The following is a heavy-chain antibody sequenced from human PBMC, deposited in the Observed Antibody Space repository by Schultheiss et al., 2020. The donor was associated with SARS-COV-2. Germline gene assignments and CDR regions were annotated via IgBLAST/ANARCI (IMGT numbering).Heavy chain of an antibody. CDR3: ARAGGAYSFDK. V-gene: IGHV4-59*01. CDR1: GDFFSTYY. Sequence: SETLSLTCAVSGDFFSTYYWSWVRQPPGKGLEWIGYVRLSGSTDYNPSLRSRVTISVDTSKNQFSLRLTSVTAADTAVYYCARAGGAYSFDKWGQGTLVTVSS. CDR2: VRLSGST. D-gene: IGHD5-18*01. J-gene: IGHJ4*02.